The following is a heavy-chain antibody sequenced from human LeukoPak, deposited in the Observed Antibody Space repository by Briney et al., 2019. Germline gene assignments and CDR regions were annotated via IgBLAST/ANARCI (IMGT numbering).Heavy chain of an antibody. J-gene: IGHJ4*02. D-gene: IGHD3-16*01. Sequence: GGCLRLSCAASGFTFSSYWMHWVRQAPGKGLGWVSRINSDGSSTSYADSVKGRFTISRDNAKNTLNLQMNNVRAEDTSVYYCAREDGNGGYYFHYWGQGTLVTVSS. CDR3: AREDGNGGYYFHY. CDR1: GFTFSSYW. V-gene: IGHV3-74*01. CDR2: INSDGSST.